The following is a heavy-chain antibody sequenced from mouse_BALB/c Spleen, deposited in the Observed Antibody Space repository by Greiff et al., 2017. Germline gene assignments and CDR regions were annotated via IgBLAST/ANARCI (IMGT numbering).Heavy chain of an antibody. Sequence: QVQLQQSGAELARPGASVKLSCKASGYTFTDYYINWVKQRTGQGLEWIGEIYPGSGNTYYNEKFKGKATLTADKSSSTAYMQLSSLTSEDSAVYFCARGDGYLVGNYAMDYWGQGTSVTVSS. CDR2: IYPGSGNT. CDR1: GYTFTDYY. V-gene: IGHV1-77*01. CDR3: ARGDGYLVGNYAMDY. J-gene: IGHJ4*01. D-gene: IGHD2-3*01.